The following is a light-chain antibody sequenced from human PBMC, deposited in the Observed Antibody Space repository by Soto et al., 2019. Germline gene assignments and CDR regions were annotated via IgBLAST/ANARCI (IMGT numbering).Light chain of an antibody. CDR3: QQYNSYST. CDR1: QSISSW. CDR2: DAS. J-gene: IGKJ3*01. Sequence: DIQMTQSPSTLSASVGDRVTITCRASQSISSWLAWYQQKPGKAPKLLIYDASSLESGVPSRFSGSGSGTEFTLTISSLQPDDVATYDCQQYNSYSTFGPGTKVDIK. V-gene: IGKV1-5*01.